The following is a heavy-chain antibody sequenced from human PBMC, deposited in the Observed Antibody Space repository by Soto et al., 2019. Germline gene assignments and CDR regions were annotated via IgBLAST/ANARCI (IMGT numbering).Heavy chain of an antibody. CDR3: ARDGIAAAGTGYYGMDV. CDR2: IYPGDSDT. V-gene: IGHV5-51*01. J-gene: IGHJ6*02. Sequence: TISCQGSGYSFTSYWIGWVRQMPGKGLEWMGIIYPGDSDTRYSPSFQGQVTISADKSISTAYLQWSSLKASDTAMYYCARDGIAAAGTGYYGMDVWGQGTTVTVSS. D-gene: IGHD6-13*01. CDR1: GYSFTSYW.